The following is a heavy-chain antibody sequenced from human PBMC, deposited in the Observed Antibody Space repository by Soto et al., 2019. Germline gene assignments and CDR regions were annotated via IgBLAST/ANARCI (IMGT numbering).Heavy chain of an antibody. Sequence: QVQLQESGPGLVKPSQTLSLTCTVSGGSISSGGYYWSWIRQHPGKGLEWIGYIYYSGRTYYNPSLKSRVTMSVATSKNQFSLKLRSVTAADTAVYYCATYGSGSYKPTTFDYWGQGTLVTVSS. CDR1: GGSISSGGYY. J-gene: IGHJ4*02. V-gene: IGHV4-31*03. CDR3: ATYGSGSYKPTTFDY. D-gene: IGHD3-10*01. CDR2: IYYSGRT.